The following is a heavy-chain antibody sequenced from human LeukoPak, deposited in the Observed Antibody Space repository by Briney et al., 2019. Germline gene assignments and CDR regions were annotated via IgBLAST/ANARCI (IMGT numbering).Heavy chain of an antibody. D-gene: IGHD6-6*01. J-gene: IGHJ4*02. CDR2: IWYDGSNK. V-gene: IGHV3-33*01. Sequence: PGRSLRLSCAASGFTFSSYGMHWVRQAPRKGLEWVAVIWYDGSNKYYADSVKGRFTISRDNSKNTLYLQMNSLRAEDTAVYYCARVPYGSSPGRFDYWGQGTLVTVSS. CDR3: ARVPYGSSPGRFDY. CDR1: GFTFSSYG.